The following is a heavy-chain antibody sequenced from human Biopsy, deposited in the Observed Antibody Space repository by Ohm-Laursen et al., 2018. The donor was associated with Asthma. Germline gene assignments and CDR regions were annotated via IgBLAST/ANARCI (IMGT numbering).Heavy chain of an antibody. CDR3: ARTYYDFLTGQVNDALAM. J-gene: IGHJ3*02. CDR2: INAGNGNT. V-gene: IGHV1-3*01. D-gene: IGHD3-9*01. CDR1: GDSFSNYA. Sequence: ASVKVSCKASGDSFSNYAIHWVRQAPGQRLEWMGWINAGNGNTKYSEKFQGRVTITRDTSASTAYMDLSSLRSEDTAVYYCARTYYDFLTGQVNDALAMWGQGTVVNVSS.